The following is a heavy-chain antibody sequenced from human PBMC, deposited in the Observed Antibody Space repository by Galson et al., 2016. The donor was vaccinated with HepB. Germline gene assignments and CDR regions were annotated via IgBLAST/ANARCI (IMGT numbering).Heavy chain of an antibody. Sequence: TLSLTCNVSGAPISSGGYYWSWIRQHPGKGLEWIGFISYSGSSHYNPSLKSRGIIALDTTLNHFSLNLTSVTAADTAVYFCARENDPRLRWSYSDLWGRGTLVTVSS. CDR1: GAPISSGGYY. V-gene: IGHV4-31*03. CDR2: ISYSGSS. D-gene: IGHD4-23*01. J-gene: IGHJ2*01. CDR3: ARENDPRLRWSYSDL.